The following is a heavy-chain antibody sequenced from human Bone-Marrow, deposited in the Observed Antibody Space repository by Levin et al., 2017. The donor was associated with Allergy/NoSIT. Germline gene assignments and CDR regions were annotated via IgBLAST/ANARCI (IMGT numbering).Heavy chain of an antibody. J-gene: IGHJ3*02. CDR1: GGTFSSYA. V-gene: IGHV1-69*06. Sequence: KISCKASGGTFSSYAISWVRQAPGQGLEWMGGIIPIFGTANYAQKFQGRVTITADKSTSTAYMELSSLRSEDTAVYYCAEAGIWFGDYGLGAFDIWGQGTMVTVSS. CDR2: IIPIFGTA. CDR3: AEAGIWFGDYGLGAFDI. D-gene: IGHD4-17*01.